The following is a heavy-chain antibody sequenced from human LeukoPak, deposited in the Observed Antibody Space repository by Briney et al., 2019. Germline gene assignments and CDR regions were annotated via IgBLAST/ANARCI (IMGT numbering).Heavy chain of an antibody. J-gene: IGHJ6*02. CDR3: PRAVRENYYYYGMDV. CDR1: GGSISSSGYY. Sequence: SETLSLTCTVSGGSISSSGYYWGWIRQPPGKGLEWIGSIYYSGSTYYNPSLKSRVTISVDTSKNQFSLKLSSVTAADTAVYYCPRAVRENYYYYGMDVWGQGTTVTVSS. CDR2: IYYSGST. D-gene: IGHD3-10*01. V-gene: IGHV4-39*01.